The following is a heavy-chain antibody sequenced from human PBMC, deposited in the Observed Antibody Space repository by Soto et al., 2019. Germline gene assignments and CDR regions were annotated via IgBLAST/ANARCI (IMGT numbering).Heavy chain of an antibody. Sequence: AASVKVSCKASGGTFSSYAISWVRQAPGQGLEWMGGIIPIFGTANYAQKFQGRVTITADKSTSTAYMELSSLRSEDTAVYYCARGRYFDWPNYYYYYGMDVWGQGTTVTVSS. CDR2: IIPIFGTA. CDR1: GGTFSSYA. CDR3: ARGRYFDWPNYYYYYGMDV. D-gene: IGHD3-9*01. J-gene: IGHJ6*02. V-gene: IGHV1-69*06.